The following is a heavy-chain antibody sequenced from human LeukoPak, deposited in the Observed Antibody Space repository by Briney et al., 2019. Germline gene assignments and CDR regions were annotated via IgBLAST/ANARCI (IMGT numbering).Heavy chain of an antibody. Sequence: GGPLRLSCAASGFTFSSYSMNWVRQAPGKGLEWVSYISSSSSTIYYADSVKGRFTISRDNAKNSLYLQMNSLRAEDTAVYYCARDGAKGDYWGQGTLVTVSS. CDR1: GFTFSSYS. CDR2: ISSSSSTI. V-gene: IGHV3-48*01. J-gene: IGHJ4*02. D-gene: IGHD1-26*01. CDR3: ARDGAKGDY.